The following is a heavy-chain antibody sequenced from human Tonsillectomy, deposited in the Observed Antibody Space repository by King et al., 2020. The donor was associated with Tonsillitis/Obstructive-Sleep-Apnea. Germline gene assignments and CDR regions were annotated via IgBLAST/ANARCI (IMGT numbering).Heavy chain of an antibody. CDR2: ISYDDNNK. V-gene: IGHV3-30*04. CDR1: GFTFSSYA. D-gene: IGHD2-2*01. CDR3: ARGVGGPAAFTWFDP. J-gene: IGHJ5*02. Sequence: VQLVESGGGVVQPGRSLRLSCAASGFTFSSYAMNWVRQTPGKGLEWVAVISYDDNNKYYADSVKGRFTTSRDNSKKTLYLQMNSLRTEETAVYYCARGVGGPAAFTWFDPWGQGSLVTVSS.